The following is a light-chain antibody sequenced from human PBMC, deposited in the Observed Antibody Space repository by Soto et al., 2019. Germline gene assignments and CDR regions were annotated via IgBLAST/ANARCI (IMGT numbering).Light chain of an antibody. CDR2: AAS. CDR3: QQSYSTLGT. J-gene: IGKJ1*01. V-gene: IGKV1-39*01. CDR1: HSINNY. Sequence: QMTQSPSSLSASVGDRVIITCRADHSINNYLTWYQQKPGQVPKLLIYAASTLQSGVPSRFSGSGSGRVFTLTINSLQPEDFATYYYQQSYSTLGTFGRGTRVEI.